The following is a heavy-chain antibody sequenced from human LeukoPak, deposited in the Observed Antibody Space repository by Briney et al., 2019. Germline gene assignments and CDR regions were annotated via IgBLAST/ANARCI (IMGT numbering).Heavy chain of an antibody. V-gene: IGHV5-51*01. D-gene: IGHD3-22*01. J-gene: IGHJ2*01. Sequence: GESLKISWKGSGYIFTSYWIGWVRQMPGKGLEWMGIIYPGDSDTRYSPSFQGQVTISADKSISTAYLQWSSLQASDTAMYYCARLGMNYYDSSGCSNGCFDLWGRGILVTVSS. CDR2: IYPGDSDT. CDR1: GYIFTSYW. CDR3: ARLGMNYYDSSGCSNGCFDL.